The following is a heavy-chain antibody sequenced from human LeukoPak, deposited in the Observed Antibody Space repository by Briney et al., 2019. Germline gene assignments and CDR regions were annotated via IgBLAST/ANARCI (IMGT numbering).Heavy chain of an antibody. D-gene: IGHD6-6*01. Sequence: GESLKISCKGSGYTFTTYWIGWVRQMPGKGLGWMGIIYPGDSDTRYSPSFQGQVTISADKSINTAYLQWSSLKASDTAMYYCARVAKTGYSSSSDYFDYWGQGTLVTVSS. CDR3: ARVAKTGYSSSSDYFDY. CDR2: IYPGDSDT. J-gene: IGHJ4*02. V-gene: IGHV5-51*01. CDR1: GYTFTTYW.